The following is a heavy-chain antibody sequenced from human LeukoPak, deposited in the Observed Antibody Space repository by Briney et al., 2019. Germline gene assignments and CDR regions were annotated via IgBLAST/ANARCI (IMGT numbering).Heavy chain of an antibody. Sequence: GGSLRLSCAASGFTFSSYSMNWVRQAPGKGLEWVSFISSGSRSIYYADSVKGRFTISRDNAKNSLYLLMNSLRAEDTAVYYCAPKGGYYDSSGYYYDYWGQGTLVTVSS. J-gene: IGHJ4*02. CDR3: APKGGYYDSSGYYYDY. D-gene: IGHD3-22*01. V-gene: IGHV3-48*01. CDR2: ISSGSRSI. CDR1: GFTFSSYS.